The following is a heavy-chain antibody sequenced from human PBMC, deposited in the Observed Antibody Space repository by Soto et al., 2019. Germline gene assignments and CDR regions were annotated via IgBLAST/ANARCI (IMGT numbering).Heavy chain of an antibody. CDR3: ARALVDPCERVDFDL. D-gene: IGHD5-12*01. V-gene: IGHV1-18*04. CDR2: INTNNGSA. CDR1: GYSFTTYG. J-gene: IGHJ4*01. Sequence: QVQLVQSGPEVKKPGASVKVSCKASGYSFTTYGITWARQAPGQGLEWMGWINTNNGSADYQQTPQDRVTLTKDTDTYTAYLELRRLRSDDTAIIILARALVDPCERVDFDLWSQGTLVTVSS.